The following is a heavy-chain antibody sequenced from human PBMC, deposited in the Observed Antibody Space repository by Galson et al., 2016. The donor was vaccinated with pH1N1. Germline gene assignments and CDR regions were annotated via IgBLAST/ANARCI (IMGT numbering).Heavy chain of an antibody. V-gene: IGHV4-61*02. CDR2: MYTSGTT. J-gene: IGHJ4*02. CDR3: ARDRVVLTGIFDY. D-gene: IGHD2-15*01. CDR1: GGSISSSIYY. Sequence: TLSLTCTVSGGSISSSIYYWNWIRQPAGEGLEWIGRMYTSGTTTYNPSLESRVSISVDTSKNQFSLRLSSVTAADTAVYFCARDRVVLTGIFDYWGQGALVTVSS.